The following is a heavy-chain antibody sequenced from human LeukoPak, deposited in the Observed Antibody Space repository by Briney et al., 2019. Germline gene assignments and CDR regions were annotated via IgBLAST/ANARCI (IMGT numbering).Heavy chain of an antibody. V-gene: IGHV3-23*01. J-gene: IGHJ4*02. CDR2: TSDSGGST. Sequence: GGSLRLSCVDSGFTFSSYAMSWVRQVPGKGLGWVSGTSDSGGSTYYADSVKGRFTISRDNSKNTLYLQMNSLRAEDTAIYYCASRQGLGWHYVNWGQGTLVTVSS. D-gene: IGHD3-10*02. CDR3: ASRQGLGWHYVN. CDR1: GFTFSSYA.